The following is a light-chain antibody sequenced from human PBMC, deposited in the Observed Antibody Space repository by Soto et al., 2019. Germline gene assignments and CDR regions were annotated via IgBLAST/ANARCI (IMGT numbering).Light chain of an antibody. Sequence: EKVMTQSPAALSVSPGERATLSCRASQSVNSNLAWYQRKPGQAPRLLLYGASTRAPGIPARFSGSASGTEFTLTISSLQYEDSAVCYCQQDNDWPLTFGGGTKVEIK. CDR3: QQDNDWPLT. CDR1: QSVNSN. J-gene: IGKJ4*01. CDR2: GAS. V-gene: IGKV3-15*01.